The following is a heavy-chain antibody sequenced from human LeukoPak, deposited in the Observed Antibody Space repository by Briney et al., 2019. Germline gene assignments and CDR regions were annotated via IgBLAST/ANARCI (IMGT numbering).Heavy chain of an antibody. Sequence: SSETLSLTCTVSGGSISSYYWSWIRQPPGKGLEWIGYIYYSGSTNYNPSLKSRVTISVDTSKNQFSLKLSSVTAADTAVYYCARVSRNTAMVDFDYWGQGTLVTVSS. D-gene: IGHD5-18*01. CDR2: IYYSGST. V-gene: IGHV4-59*01. CDR1: GGSISSYY. CDR3: ARVSRNTAMVDFDY. J-gene: IGHJ4*02.